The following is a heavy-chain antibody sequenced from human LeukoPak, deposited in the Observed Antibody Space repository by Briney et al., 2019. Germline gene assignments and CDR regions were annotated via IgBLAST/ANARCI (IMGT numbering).Heavy chain of an antibody. D-gene: IGHD3-16*02. CDR3: AGGSDVYRTAFDI. J-gene: IGHJ3*02. V-gene: IGHV4-59*01. CDR1: VGSIRTYY. Sequence: SETLSLPCTVSVGSIRTYYWGWLRLPPGKGLEWIGYIYYSGSTNYNPSLKSRVTISVDTSKNQSSLMMSSVDGADKAVYYWAGGSDVYRTAFDIWGQGRMVTVSS. CDR2: IYYSGST.